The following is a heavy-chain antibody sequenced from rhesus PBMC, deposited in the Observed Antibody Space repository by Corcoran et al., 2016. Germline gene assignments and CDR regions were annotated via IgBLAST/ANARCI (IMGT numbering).Heavy chain of an antibody. CDR2: IQGTTTTT. J-gene: IGHJ4*01. CDR1: GGSISDSYR. CDR3: ARDNGNYYFDY. Sequence: QVQLQESGPGVVKPSETLSLTCAVSGGSISDSYRWSWIRQPPEKGLEWIGYIQGTTTTTNYNPSLKSRVTISKDTSKNQFSLKLTSVTAADTAVYYCARDNGNYYFDYWGQGVLVTVSS. D-gene: IGHD4-35*01. V-gene: IGHV4S10*01.